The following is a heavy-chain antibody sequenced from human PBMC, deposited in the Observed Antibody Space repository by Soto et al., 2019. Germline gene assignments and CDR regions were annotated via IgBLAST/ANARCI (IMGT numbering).Heavy chain of an antibody. CDR2: VRSKTNNYAT. CDR3: TNNYV. V-gene: IGHV3-73*01. D-gene: IGHD3-16*01. Sequence: DVQVVQSGGGWVQPGGTLKLPSAAPGFASNDSPLQWARKAPEKGLDGVAHVRSKTNNYATAYPVSVRGRFTVSRDDSMGATYLQMNSLKTEDTAMYYCTNNYVWGQGVLVTVSS. CDR1: GFASNDSP. J-gene: IGHJ4*02.